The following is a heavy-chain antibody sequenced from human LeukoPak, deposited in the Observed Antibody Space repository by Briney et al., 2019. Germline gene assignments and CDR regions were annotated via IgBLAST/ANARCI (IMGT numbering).Heavy chain of an antibody. CDR3: ARQGSSGWYYFDY. V-gene: IGHV4-59*08. J-gene: IGHJ4*02. D-gene: IGHD6-19*01. Sequence: SETLSLTCTVAGGSISSYYWSWIRQPPGKGLEWNGYIYYSGSTNYNPSLKSRATISVDTSKNQFSLKLSSVTAADTAVYYCARQGSSGWYYFDYWGQGTLVTVSS. CDR1: GGSISSYY. CDR2: IYYSGST.